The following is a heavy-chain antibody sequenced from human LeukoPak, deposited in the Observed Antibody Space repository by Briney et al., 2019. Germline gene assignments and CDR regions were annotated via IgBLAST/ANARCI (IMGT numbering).Heavy chain of an antibody. V-gene: IGHV3-21*01. Sequence: GGSLRLSCAASGFTFSSYSMNWVRQAPGKGLEWVSSISSSGSYIYYLDSVRGRFTISRDNAKNSLYLQMNSLRAEDTAVYYCARVVNWFDPWGQGTLVTVST. CDR1: GFTFSSYS. CDR2: ISSSGSYI. J-gene: IGHJ5*02. D-gene: IGHD2-15*01. CDR3: ARVVNWFDP.